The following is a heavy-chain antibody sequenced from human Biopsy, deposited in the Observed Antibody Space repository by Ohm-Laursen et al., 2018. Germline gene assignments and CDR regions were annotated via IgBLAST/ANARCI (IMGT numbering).Heavy chain of an antibody. CDR1: RFTFEDYA. J-gene: IGHJ4*02. CDR3: AKDKGAHINYGDLYYFDS. CDR2: IDWNRGSI. Sequence: LRLSCSASRFTFEDYAMHWVRLTPGKGLEWVSGIDWNRGSIAYGDSVKGRFTISRDNGKNFLYLQMSSLRVEDTALYFCAKDKGAHINYGDLYYFDSWGPGTMVTVSA. V-gene: IGHV3-9*01. D-gene: IGHD3-10*01.